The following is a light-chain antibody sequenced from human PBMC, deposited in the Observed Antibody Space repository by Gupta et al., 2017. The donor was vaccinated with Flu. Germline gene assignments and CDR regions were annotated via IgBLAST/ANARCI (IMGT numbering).Light chain of an antibody. CDR2: AAS. V-gene: IGKV1-39*01. Sequence: DIQMTQSPSSLSASVGDRVTITCRASQSISSYLNWYQQKPGKAPKLLIYAASSLQSGVPSRFSGSGSGTDFTLTSSSRQPEDFATYYCQQSDSTLAWTFGQGTKVEIK. CDR3: QQSDSTLAWT. CDR1: QSISSY. J-gene: IGKJ1*01.